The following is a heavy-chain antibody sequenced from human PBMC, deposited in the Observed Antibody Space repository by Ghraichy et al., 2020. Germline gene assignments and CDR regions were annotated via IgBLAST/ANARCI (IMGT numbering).Heavy chain of an antibody. V-gene: IGHV4-39*01. CDR2: FFQSGSV. CDR3: ASPHQYSATYFFDY. CDR1: GGSISSDTYS. Sequence: SQTLSLTCAVSGGSISSDTYSWAWIRQSPGKGLEWIGTFFQSGSVSYNPSLKSRVTISVDASKNQFSLRLTSLTAADTAVYYCASPHQYSATYFFDYWGQGTVVTVSS. D-gene: IGHD4-11*01. J-gene: IGHJ4*02.